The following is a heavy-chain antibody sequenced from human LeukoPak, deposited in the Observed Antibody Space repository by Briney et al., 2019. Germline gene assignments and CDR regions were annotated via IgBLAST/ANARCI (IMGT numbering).Heavy chain of an antibody. V-gene: IGHV3-21*01. J-gene: IGHJ4*02. CDR1: GFTFSSYS. Sequence: GGSLRLSCAASGFTFSSYSMDWVRQAPGKGLEWVSSISGSRRYIYYAESMKGRFAISRDNAKKLLDLQINSLRAEDTAVYFCVRDIQGTGSPLDYWGQGTLVTVSS. CDR3: VRDIQGTGSPLDY. CDR2: ISGSRRYI. D-gene: IGHD1-1*01.